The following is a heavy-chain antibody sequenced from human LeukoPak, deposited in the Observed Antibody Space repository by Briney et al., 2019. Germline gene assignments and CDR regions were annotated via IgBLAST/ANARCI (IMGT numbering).Heavy chain of an antibody. V-gene: IGHV4-34*01. CDR1: GGSFSGYY. Sequence: SETLSLTXAVYGGSFSGYYWSWIRQPPGKGLEWIGEINHSGSTNYNPSLKSRVTISVDTSKNQFSLKLSSVTAADTAVYYCARGHHGGNRALWYFDLWGRGTLVTVSS. D-gene: IGHD4-23*01. CDR2: INHSGST. J-gene: IGHJ2*01. CDR3: ARGHHGGNRALWYFDL.